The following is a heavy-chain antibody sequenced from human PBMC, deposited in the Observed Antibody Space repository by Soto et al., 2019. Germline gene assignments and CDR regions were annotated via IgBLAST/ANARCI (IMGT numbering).Heavy chain of an antibody. V-gene: IGHV3-74*01. CDR1: GFTFSSYW. CDR3: TRGDNWSGNNSGY. D-gene: IGHD3-3*01. CDR2: ITSEGYST. J-gene: IGHJ4*02. Sequence: EVPLVESGRGLVQPRGSLRLSWAASGFTFSSYWMHWIRQVPGKRLVWVSRITSEGYSTIYAVSVKGRFTISRDNAKNTMYLQMNSLRVEDTAVYCCTRGDNWSGNNSGYWGQGTMVTVSS.